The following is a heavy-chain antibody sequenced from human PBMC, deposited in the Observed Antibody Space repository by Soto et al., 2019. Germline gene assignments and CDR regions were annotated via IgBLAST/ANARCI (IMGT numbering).Heavy chain of an antibody. CDR1: GFTFSSYW. J-gene: IGHJ5*02. CDR3: ARGAYYDSSGYYHNWFDP. V-gene: IGHV3-74*01. D-gene: IGHD3-22*01. Sequence: GGSLRLSCAASGFTFSSYWMHWVRQAPGKGLVWVSRINSDGSSTSYADSVKGRFAIARDNAKNTLYLQMNSLRAEDTAVYYCARGAYYDSSGYYHNWFDPWGQGTLVTVSS. CDR2: INSDGSST.